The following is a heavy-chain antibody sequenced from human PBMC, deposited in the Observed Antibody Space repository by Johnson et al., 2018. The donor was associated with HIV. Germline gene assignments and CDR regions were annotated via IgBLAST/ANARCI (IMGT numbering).Heavy chain of an antibody. CDR1: GFTFSSYG. CDR2: IWHDGRDV. CDR3: AKAVGGYAFDI. D-gene: IGHD1-26*01. J-gene: IGHJ3*02. Sequence: QVQLVESGGGVVQPGTSLRLSCAASGFTFSSYGIHWVRQAPGKGLEWVAFIWHDGRDVYYADSVKGRFTVSRDNSKNTLYLQMNSLRVEDTAVYYCAKAVGGYAFDIWGQGTRVSVSS. V-gene: IGHV3-33*03.